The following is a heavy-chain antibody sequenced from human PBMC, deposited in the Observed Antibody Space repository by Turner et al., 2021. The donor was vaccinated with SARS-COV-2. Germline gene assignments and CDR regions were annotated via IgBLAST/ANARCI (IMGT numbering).Heavy chain of an antibody. D-gene: IGHD1-26*01. CDR2: IKHSGST. CDR3: ARGIKGVLMSGSYYYYGMDV. Sequence: QVQLQQWGAGLLKPSETLSLTCAVSGGSLSGYYWSWIRQPPGKGLEWMGEIKHSGSTNDNPTLKSRVTIAVDTTKNQFSLKLSSVTAANTAVYYCARGIKGVLMSGSYYYYGMDVWGQGTTVTVSS. J-gene: IGHJ6*02. CDR1: GGSLSGYY. V-gene: IGHV4-34*02.